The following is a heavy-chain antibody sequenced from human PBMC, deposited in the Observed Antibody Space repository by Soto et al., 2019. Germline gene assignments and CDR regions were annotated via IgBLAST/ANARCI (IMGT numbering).Heavy chain of an antibody. Sequence: PSETLSLTCSVSGASISSTSHYWNWIRQHPGKGLEWIGYIYYSGSTSYSPSLRSRVTISVDTSKNQLSLRLTSVTAADTAVYYCARVGAAGYYYDSSAYSWGQGTLVTVSS. D-gene: IGHD3-22*01. J-gene: IGHJ4*02. V-gene: IGHV4-31*03. CDR3: ARVGAAGYYYDSSAYS. CDR1: GASISSTSHY. CDR2: IYYSGST.